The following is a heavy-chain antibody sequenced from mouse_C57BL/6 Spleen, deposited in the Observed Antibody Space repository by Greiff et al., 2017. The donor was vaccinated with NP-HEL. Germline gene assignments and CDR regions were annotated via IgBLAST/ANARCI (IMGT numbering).Heavy chain of an antibody. CDR2: ISDGGSYT. CDR3: ARERDYYGSSYWYFDV. J-gene: IGHJ1*03. V-gene: IGHV5-4*01. Sequence: EVKLQESGGGLVKPGGSLKLSCAASGFTFSSYAMSWVRQTPEKRLEWVATISDGGSYTYYPDNVKGRFTISRDNAKNNLYLQMSHLKSEDTAMYYCARERDYYGSSYWYFDVWGTGTTVTVSS. CDR1: GFTFSSYA. D-gene: IGHD1-1*01.